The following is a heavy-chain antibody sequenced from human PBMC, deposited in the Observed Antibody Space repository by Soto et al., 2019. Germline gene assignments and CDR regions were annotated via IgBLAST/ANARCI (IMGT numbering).Heavy chain of an antibody. CDR3: ARSISARRYFDY. CDR2: ISYDGSNK. V-gene: IGHV3-30-3*01. Sequence: GGSLRLSCAASGFTFSGYAMHWVRQAPGKGLEWVAVISYDGSNKYYADSVKGRFTISRDNSKNTLYLQMNSLRAEDTAVYYCARSISARRYFDYWGQGTLVTVSS. CDR1: GFTFSGYA. J-gene: IGHJ4*02. D-gene: IGHD6-6*01.